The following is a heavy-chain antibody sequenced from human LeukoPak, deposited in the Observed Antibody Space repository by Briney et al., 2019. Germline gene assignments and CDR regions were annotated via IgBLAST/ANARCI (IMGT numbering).Heavy chain of an antibody. V-gene: IGHV4-59*01. CDR2: IYYSGST. J-gene: IGHJ3*02. D-gene: IGHD3-22*01. Sequence: PSETLSLTCTVSGGSISSYYWSWIRQPPGKGLEWIGYIYYSGSTNYNPSLKSRVTISVDTSKNQFSLKLSSVTAADTAVYYCARLYYYDSSGYYYGHDAFDIWGQGTMVTVSS. CDR3: ARLYYYDSSGYYYGHDAFDI. CDR1: GGSISSYY.